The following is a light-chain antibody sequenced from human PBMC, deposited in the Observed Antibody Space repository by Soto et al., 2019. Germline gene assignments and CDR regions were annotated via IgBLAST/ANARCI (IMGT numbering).Light chain of an antibody. J-gene: IGKJ2*01. CDR3: QQRNAWPRNT. CDR2: DIS. V-gene: IGKV3-11*01. Sequence: EIVLTQFPATLSLSPGDRATLSCRASQSVSSYLAWYQQKPGQAPRLLVYDISNRSTGIPARFTGRVSATHFTLTISSLEPEDSAVHYCQQRNAWPRNTFGQGTKLQI. CDR1: QSVSSY.